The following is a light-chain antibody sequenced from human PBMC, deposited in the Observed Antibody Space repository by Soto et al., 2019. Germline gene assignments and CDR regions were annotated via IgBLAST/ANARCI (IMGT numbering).Light chain of an antibody. CDR1: RTVRSD. Sequence: EIVMTQSPATLSMSPGERSTLSCRASRTVRSDFAWYQQKPVQAPRLLIYGASVRATGIPARFSGSGSGAEFTLTIRRLQSEDFAVYYCQQRSNWAITFGEGKRREIK. CDR3: QQRSNWAIT. V-gene: IGKV3-15*01. CDR2: GAS. J-gene: IGKJ5*01.